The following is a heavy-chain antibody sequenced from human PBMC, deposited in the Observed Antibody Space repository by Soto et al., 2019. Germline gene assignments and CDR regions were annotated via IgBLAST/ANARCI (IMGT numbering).Heavy chain of an antibody. V-gene: IGHV1-18*04. J-gene: IGHJ5*02. Sequence: QVQLVQSGTEVKKPGASVKVSCKASGYTFTSYALSWVRHAPGQGLEWMGWISTYNGNTNYAQNLQGRVTMTTDRSTNTAYMELRSLRSDDTAVYYCARVVGGIPVAGSWNWFDPWGQGTLVTVSS. CDR2: ISTYNGNT. CDR1: GYTFTSYA. D-gene: IGHD6-19*01. CDR3: ARVVGGIPVAGSWNWFDP.